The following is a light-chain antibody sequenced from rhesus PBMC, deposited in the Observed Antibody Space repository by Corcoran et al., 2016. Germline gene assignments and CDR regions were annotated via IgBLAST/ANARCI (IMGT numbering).Light chain of an antibody. CDR2: GAS. CDR1: QSVSSS. V-gene: IGKV3-42*03. Sequence: EIVLTQSPGTLSLSPGERATLSCRASQSVSSSLAWYQQKPGKVPRLLIFGASNRATGIADRFSGRWSGTDFPLTISSLEPEDFAVYYCQQYSNWPLTFGGGTKVEIK. CDR3: QQYSNWPLT. J-gene: IGKJ4*01.